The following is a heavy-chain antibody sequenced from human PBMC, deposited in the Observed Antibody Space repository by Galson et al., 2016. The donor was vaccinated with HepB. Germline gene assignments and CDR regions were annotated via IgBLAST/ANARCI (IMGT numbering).Heavy chain of an antibody. D-gene: IGHD6-19*01. V-gene: IGHV3-7*03. Sequence: SLRLSCAASGFTFSSYWMSWVRQAPGKGLEWVANIKQDGSDKYYVDSVKGRFTISRDNAKKSLYLQMNSLRVGDTAVYYCPRAHFAVALGWDYWGQGTQVTVST. CDR1: GFTFSSYW. CDR2: IKQDGSDK. J-gene: IGHJ4*02. CDR3: PRAHFAVALGWDY.